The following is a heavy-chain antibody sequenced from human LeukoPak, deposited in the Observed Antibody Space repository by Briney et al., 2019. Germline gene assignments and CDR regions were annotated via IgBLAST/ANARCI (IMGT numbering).Heavy chain of an antibody. Sequence: ASVKVSCKASGYTFTSYYMHWVRQAPGQGLEWMRIINPSGGSTSYAQKFQGRVTMTRDTSTSTVYMELSSLRSEDTAVYYCARDVAIAAAGYYFDYWGQGTLVTVSS. CDR1: GYTFTSYY. V-gene: IGHV1-46*01. J-gene: IGHJ4*02. CDR2: INPSGGST. D-gene: IGHD6-13*01. CDR3: ARDVAIAAAGYYFDY.